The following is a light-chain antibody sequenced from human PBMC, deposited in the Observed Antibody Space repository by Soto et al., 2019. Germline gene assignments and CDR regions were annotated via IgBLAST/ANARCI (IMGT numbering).Light chain of an antibody. CDR3: SSYTSATTYV. J-gene: IGLJ1*01. Sequence: QSVLTQPASVSGSPGQSITISCTGTSSDVGAYNYDSWYQQHPGKVPKLIIYDVNNRPSGVSNHFSGPKSGNTASLTISGLQTEDEADYYCSSYTSATTYVFGTGTKVTV. CDR2: DVN. V-gene: IGLV2-14*01. CDR1: SSDVGAYNY.